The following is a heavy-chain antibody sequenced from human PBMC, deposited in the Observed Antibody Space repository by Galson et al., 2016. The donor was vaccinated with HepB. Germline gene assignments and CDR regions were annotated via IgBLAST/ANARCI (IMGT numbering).Heavy chain of an antibody. CDR3: ARDRDAFMASYYYYGMDV. V-gene: IGHV1-46*01. Sequence: SVKVSCKASGYTFTSYYVNWVRQAPGQGLEWMGAINPRGGGTTYAQKFQGRVTLIRATSTSTTYMELSSLRSEDTAVYFCARDRDAFMASYYYYGMDVWGQGTTVIVSS. D-gene: IGHD3-3*02. CDR2: INPRGGGT. CDR1: GYTFTSYY. J-gene: IGHJ6*02.